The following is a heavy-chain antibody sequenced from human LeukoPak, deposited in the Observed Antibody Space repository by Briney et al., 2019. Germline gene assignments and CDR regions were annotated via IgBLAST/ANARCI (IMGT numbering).Heavy chain of an antibody. CDR1: GYSFTDYW. D-gene: IGHD4-17*01. Sequence: GESLKISCKGSGYSFTDYWIAWVRQMPGKGLEWMGMIYPGDSDTRYSPSFQGQVTISADKSINTAYLQWSSLKASDTAIFYCASPVDYGDYVFGYWGQGTPVTVSS. CDR2: IYPGDSDT. CDR3: ASPVDYGDYVFGY. V-gene: IGHV5-51*01. J-gene: IGHJ4*02.